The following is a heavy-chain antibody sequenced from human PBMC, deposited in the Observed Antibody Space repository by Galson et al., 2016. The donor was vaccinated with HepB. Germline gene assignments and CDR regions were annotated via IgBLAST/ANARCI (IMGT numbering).Heavy chain of an antibody. CDR1: GFDFSGYW. V-gene: IGHV3-7*03. CDR2: MNPDGSAR. CDR3: AREPGADV. J-gene: IGHJ6*02. D-gene: IGHD1-26*01. Sequence: SLRLSCAASGFDFSGYWMCWVRQAPGKGLEWVANMNPDGSARNYVDSVKGRFTISRDNAKNSLYLQMNSLSVDDTAVYFCAREPGADVWGQGTTVIVSS.